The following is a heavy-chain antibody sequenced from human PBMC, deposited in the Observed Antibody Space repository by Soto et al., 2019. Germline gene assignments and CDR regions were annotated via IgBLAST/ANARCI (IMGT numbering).Heavy chain of an antibody. D-gene: IGHD3-3*01. Sequence: QVQLVESGGDLVKPGGSLRLSCAASGYTFSDYYMSWIRQAPGKGLEWISYIDTSGTKIHYADSVKGRFNITRDNAKNSLYLEMTSLRDEDTAVYYCASHYDMWSGYLSPVDYWGPGTLVTVSS. J-gene: IGHJ4*02. CDR3: ASHYDMWSGYLSPVDY. CDR2: IDTSGTKI. V-gene: IGHV3-11*01. CDR1: GYTFSDYY.